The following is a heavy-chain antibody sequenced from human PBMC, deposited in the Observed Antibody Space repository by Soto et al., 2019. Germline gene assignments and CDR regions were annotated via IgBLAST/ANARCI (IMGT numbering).Heavy chain of an antibody. D-gene: IGHD3-10*01. V-gene: IGHV3-30*18. CDR2: ISYDGSDQ. J-gene: IGHJ4*02. CDR1: GFTFSSYG. CDR3: AKDTGADY. Sequence: QVQLVESGGGVVQPGRSLRLSCAASGFTFSSYGMYWVRQAPGKGLEWVARISYDGSDQFYGDSVKGRFTISRDNSKNILYVQMNSLRSEDTAVYCCAKDTGADYWGQGTVVTVSA.